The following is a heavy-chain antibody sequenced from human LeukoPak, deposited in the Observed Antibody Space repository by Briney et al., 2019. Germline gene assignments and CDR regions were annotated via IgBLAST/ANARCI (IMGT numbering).Heavy chain of an antibody. CDR1: GGSLSSYY. Sequence: SETLSLTCTVSGGSLSSYYWSWIRQPAGKGLEWIGRLYTSGSTNYNPSLKSRVNMSVDTSKNQFSLKLSSVTAADTAGYYLARVVEDCSGGSCYLYWYFDLWGRGTLVTVSS. D-gene: IGHD2-15*01. CDR3: ARVVEDCSGGSCYLYWYFDL. J-gene: IGHJ2*01. CDR2: LYTSGST. V-gene: IGHV4-4*07.